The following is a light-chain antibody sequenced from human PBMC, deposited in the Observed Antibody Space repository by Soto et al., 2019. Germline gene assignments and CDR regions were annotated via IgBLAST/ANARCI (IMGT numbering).Light chain of an antibody. CDR2: NDK. V-gene: IGLV3-21*02. CDR3: QVWDSPTDHWV. CDR1: NIESKS. Sequence: SSELTQPPSVSVAPGQTARITCGGNNIESKSVHWYQQKPGQAPVLVVYNDKDRPSRIPERISGSNSGNTATLTVSRVEAGDEADYYCQVWDSPTDHWVFGGGTKLTVL. J-gene: IGLJ3*02.